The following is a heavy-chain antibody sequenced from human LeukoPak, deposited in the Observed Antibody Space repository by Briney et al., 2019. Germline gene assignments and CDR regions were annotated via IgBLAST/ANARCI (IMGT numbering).Heavy chain of an antibody. CDR3: ARRTTGTGPFDY. Sequence: SETLSLTCTVSGGSISSSSYYWGWIRQPPGKGLEWIGDIYYSGSTNYNPSLKGRVTISVDTSKNQFSLKLSSVTAADTAVYYCARRTTGTGPFDYWGQGTLVTVSS. D-gene: IGHD1-1*01. V-gene: IGHV4-39*07. J-gene: IGHJ4*02. CDR2: IYYSGST. CDR1: GGSISSSSYY.